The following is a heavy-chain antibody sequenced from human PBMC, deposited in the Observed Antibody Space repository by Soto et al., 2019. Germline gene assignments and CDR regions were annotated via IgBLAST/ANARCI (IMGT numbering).Heavy chain of an antibody. J-gene: IGHJ3*02. CDR1: GGTFSSYT. V-gene: IGHV1-69*02. D-gene: IGHD3-22*01. Sequence: QVQLVQSGAEVKKPGSSVKVSCKASGGTFSSYTISWVRQAPGQGLEWMGRIIPILGIANYAQKFQGRVTITADKPTSTAYMELSSLRSEDTAVYYCARAVTMRAIGYAFDIWGQGTMVTVSS. CDR2: IIPILGIA. CDR3: ARAVTMRAIGYAFDI.